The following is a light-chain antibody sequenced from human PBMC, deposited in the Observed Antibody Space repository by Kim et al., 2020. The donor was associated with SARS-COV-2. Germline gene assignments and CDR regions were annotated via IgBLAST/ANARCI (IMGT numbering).Light chain of an antibody. V-gene: IGKV3-11*01. J-gene: IGKJ5*01. CDR1: QSVSSY. Sequence: EIVLTQSPATLSLSPGERATLSCRASQSVSSYLAWYQQKPGQAPRLLIYDASNRATGIPARFSGSGSGTDFTLTISSLEPEDFAVYYCQRRSKWPPSTFCQRARLEIK. CDR3: QRRSKWPPST. CDR2: DAS.